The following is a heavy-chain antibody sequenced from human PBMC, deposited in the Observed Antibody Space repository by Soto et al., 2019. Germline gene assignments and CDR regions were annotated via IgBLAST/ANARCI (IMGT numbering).Heavy chain of an antibody. CDR3: ARGRIAAAGYYYYYYMDV. J-gene: IGHJ6*03. CDR1: GGSFSGYY. CDR2: INHSGST. V-gene: IGHV4-34*01. D-gene: IGHD6-13*01. Sequence: SQTLSLTCAVYGGSFSGYYWSWIRQPPGKGLEWIGEINHSGSTNYNPSLKSRVTISVDTSKNQFSLKLSSVTAADTAVYYCARGRIAAAGYYYYYYMDVWGKGTTVTVSS.